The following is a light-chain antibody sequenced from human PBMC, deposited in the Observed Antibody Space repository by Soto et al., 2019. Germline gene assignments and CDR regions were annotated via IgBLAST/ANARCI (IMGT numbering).Light chain of an antibody. Sequence: IVLTQSPGTLSLSPGERATLSCRASQSVDRRSLAWYQQKPGQAPRLLISGISNRATGIPDRFSGSGPGADFTLTISRLEPEDFAVYYCQQYHNSRTFGQGTKVDIK. CDR1: QSVDRRS. CDR2: GIS. CDR3: QQYHNSRT. J-gene: IGKJ1*01. V-gene: IGKV3-20*01.